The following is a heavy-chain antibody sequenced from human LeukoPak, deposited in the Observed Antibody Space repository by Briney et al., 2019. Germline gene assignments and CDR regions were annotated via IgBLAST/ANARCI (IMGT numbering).Heavy chain of an antibody. CDR2: ITPESGDT. CDR1: GYTFSDFY. D-gene: IGHD3-3*02. CDR3: ARVRLADERAWAY. Sequence: ASVKGFCKASGYTFSDFYIHWVRQATGEGLEYVGWITPESGDTYSPQRFQGRVTMTRDASISTAYMELSSLRSDDTAVYFCARVRLADERAWAYWGQGTLVTVSS. J-gene: IGHJ4*02. V-gene: IGHV1-2*02.